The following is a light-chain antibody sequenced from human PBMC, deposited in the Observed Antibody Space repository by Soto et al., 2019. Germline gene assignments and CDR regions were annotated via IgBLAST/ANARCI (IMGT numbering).Light chain of an antibody. CDR1: QSVSSY. J-gene: IGKJ2*01. CDR2: DAS. V-gene: IGKV3-11*01. CDR3: LQRSNSPYT. Sequence: EIVLTQSPATLSLSPGERATLSCRASQSVSSYLAWYRQKPGQAPRLLIYDASNRATGIPARFSGSGSGTDLTLTISSLAPEDCAIYYCLQRSNSPYTFGQGTKLEI.